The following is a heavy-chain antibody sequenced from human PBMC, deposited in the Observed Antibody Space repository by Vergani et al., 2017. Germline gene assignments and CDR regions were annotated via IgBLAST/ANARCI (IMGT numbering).Heavy chain of an antibody. CDR1: GGSISSGSYY. CDR2: IYTSGST. V-gene: IGHV4-61*02. Sequence: QVQLQESGPGLVKPSQTLSLTCTVSGGSISSGSYYWSWIRQPAGKGLGWIGRIYTSGSTNYNPSLKSRVTISIDTSKNQFSLKLSSVTAADTAVYYCARETPGPYDDILTGYYGDYYYYGMDVWGQGTTVTVSS. D-gene: IGHD3-9*01. J-gene: IGHJ6*02. CDR3: ARETPGPYDDILTGYYGDYYYYGMDV.